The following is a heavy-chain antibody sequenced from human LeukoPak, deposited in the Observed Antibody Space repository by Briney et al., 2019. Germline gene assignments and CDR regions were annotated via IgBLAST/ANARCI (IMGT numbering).Heavy chain of an antibody. V-gene: IGHV4-39*07. CDR1: GGSISISNYY. J-gene: IGHJ5*02. Sequence: SETLSLTCTVPGGSISISNYYWGWIRQPPGKGLEWIGNIFYSGSTYYSPSLKSRVTISLDTSRNQFSLKLSSVTAADTAVYYCARDMAGTTRGLGDPWGQGTLVTVSS. D-gene: IGHD1-7*01. CDR2: IFYSGST. CDR3: ARDMAGTTRGLGDP.